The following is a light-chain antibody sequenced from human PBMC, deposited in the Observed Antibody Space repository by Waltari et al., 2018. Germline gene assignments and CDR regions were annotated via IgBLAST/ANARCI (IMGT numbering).Light chain of an antibody. CDR3: QNRSNWPPLT. J-gene: IGKJ4*01. CDR1: RSITTY. CDR2: EAS. V-gene: IGKV3-11*01. Sequence: EIVLTQSPATLSLSPGDRATLPCRASRSITTYLSWYQQKPGQPPRLLIYEASNRATGIPARFSGSGSGTDFTLTISSLEPEDFAVYYCQNRSNWPPLTFGGGTRVDIK.